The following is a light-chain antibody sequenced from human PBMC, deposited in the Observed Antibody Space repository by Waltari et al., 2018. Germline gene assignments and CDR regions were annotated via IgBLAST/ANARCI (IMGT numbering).Light chain of an antibody. J-gene: IGLJ2*01. CDR1: NIGSKG. CDR3: QVWDSSSDHVV. Sequence: SYVLTQPPSMSVAPGQTARITCGGKNIGSKGVHWYQEKTGQAPVLVVYDDSDRPSGLPERFSGSNSGNTATLTISRVEAEDEADYYCQVWDSSSDHVVFGGGTKLTVL. V-gene: IGLV3-21*02. CDR2: DDS.